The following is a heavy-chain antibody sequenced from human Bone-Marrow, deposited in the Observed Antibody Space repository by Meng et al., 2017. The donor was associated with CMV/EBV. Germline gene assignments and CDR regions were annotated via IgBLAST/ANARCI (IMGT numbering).Heavy chain of an antibody. CDR3: ARQHCSSTSCYDFDY. J-gene: IGHJ4*02. CDR1: GYSISSGYY. CDR2: IYHSGST. D-gene: IGHD2-2*01. V-gene: IGHV4-38-2*02. Sequence: LSCTVSGYSISSGYYWGWIRQPPGKGLEWIGSIYHSGSTYYNPSLKSRVTISVDTSKNQFSLKLSSVTAADTAVYYCARQHCSSTSCYDFDYWGQGTLVTVSS.